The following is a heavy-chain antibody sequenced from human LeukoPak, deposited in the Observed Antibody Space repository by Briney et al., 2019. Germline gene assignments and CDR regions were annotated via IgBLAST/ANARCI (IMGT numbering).Heavy chain of an antibody. D-gene: IGHD3-16*01. V-gene: IGHV3-23*05. CDR2: INSNGLSK. CDR1: GFTFSQYS. CDR3: AKGTYGPRVNQFDL. J-gene: IGHJ4*02. Sequence: PGGSLRLSCATSGFTFSQYSMGWVRQAPGKGLEWVSAINSNGLSKYYAASVKGRFIISRDQSKNTLYLQMDSLRAEDTAIYYCAKGTYGPRVNQFDLWGQGALVTVSP.